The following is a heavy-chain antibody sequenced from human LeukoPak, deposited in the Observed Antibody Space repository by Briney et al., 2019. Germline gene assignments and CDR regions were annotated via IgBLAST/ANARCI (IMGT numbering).Heavy chain of an antibody. CDR2: IWYDGSNK. CDR1: GFTFSSYG. CDR3: ARDLRAHYYPKALGY. D-gene: IGHD1-26*01. J-gene: IGHJ4*02. V-gene: IGHV3-33*01. Sequence: GRSLRLSCAASGFTFSSYGMHWVRQAPGKGLEWVAVIWYDGSNKYYGDSVKGRFTISRDNSKNTLYLQMNSLRAEDTAVYYCARDLRAHYYPKALGYWGQGTLVTVSS.